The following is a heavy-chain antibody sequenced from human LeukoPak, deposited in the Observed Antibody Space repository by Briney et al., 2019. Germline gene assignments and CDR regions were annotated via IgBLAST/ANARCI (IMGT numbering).Heavy chain of an antibody. Sequence: GASVKVSCKASGYTFTSYGISWVRQAPGQGLEWMGWISAYSGNTNYAQKLQGRVTMTTDTSTSTAYMELRSLRSDDTAVYHCARVGYCTNGVCYDAFDIWGQGTMVTVSS. CDR3: ARVGYCTNGVCYDAFDI. V-gene: IGHV1-18*01. CDR2: ISAYSGNT. CDR1: GYTFTSYG. D-gene: IGHD2-8*01. J-gene: IGHJ3*02.